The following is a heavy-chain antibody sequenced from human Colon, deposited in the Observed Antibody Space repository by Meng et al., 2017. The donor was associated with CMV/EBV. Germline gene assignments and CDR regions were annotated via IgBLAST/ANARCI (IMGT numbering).Heavy chain of an antibody. V-gene: IGHV3-9*01. Sequence: SLKISCAASGFTFDDYAMHWVRQAPGKGLEWVSGISWNSGSIGYADSVKGRFTISRGNAKNSLYLQMNSLRAEDTALYYCAKAYGSGSYDFDYWGQGTLVTVSS. CDR3: AKAYGSGSYDFDY. J-gene: IGHJ4*02. CDR1: GFTFDDYA. CDR2: ISWNSGSI. D-gene: IGHD3-10*01.